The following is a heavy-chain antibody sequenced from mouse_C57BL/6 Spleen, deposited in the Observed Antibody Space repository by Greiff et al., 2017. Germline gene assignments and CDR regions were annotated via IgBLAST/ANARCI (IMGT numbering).Heavy chain of an antibody. Sequence: VQLQQSGPGLVQPSQSLSITCTVSGFSLTSYGVHWVRQSPGKGLEWLGVIWSGGSTDYNAAFISRLSISKDKSKSQVFFKMNSLQADDTARYYCARGGMGYFDYWGQGTTRTVSS. V-gene: IGHV2-2*01. CDR3: ARGGMGYFDY. CDR1: GFSLTSYG. D-gene: IGHD2-3*01. CDR2: IWSGGST. J-gene: IGHJ2*01.